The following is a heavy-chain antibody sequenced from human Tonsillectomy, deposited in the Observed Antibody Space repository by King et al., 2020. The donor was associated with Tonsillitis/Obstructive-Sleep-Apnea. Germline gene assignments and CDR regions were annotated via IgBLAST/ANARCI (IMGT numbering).Heavy chain of an antibody. CDR2: INHSGST. CDR1: GGSFSGYY. D-gene: IGHD3-16*01. J-gene: IGHJ4*02. V-gene: IGHV4-34*01. Sequence: VQLQQWGAGLLKPSETLSLTCAVHGGSFSGYYWNWIRQPPGKGLEWIGEINHSGSTNYNPSLKSRVTISVDTSKNQFSLNLSSVTAADTAVYYCAREGVTTGEFDYWGQGTLVTVSS. CDR3: AREGVTTGEFDY.